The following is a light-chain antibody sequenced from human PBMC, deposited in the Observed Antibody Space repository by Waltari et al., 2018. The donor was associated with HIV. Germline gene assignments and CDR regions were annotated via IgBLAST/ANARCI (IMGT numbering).Light chain of an antibody. V-gene: IGLV2-23*02. CDR2: EVN. Sequence: QSALTQPASVSGSPGQSITISCTGTSSDVGSYNLVSWYQQHPGKAPKLMIYEVNKRPSGVSNRFSGSKSGNTVSLTISGLQAEDEADYYCCSYAGSPYVFGTGTKVTVL. J-gene: IGLJ1*01. CDR1: SSDVGSYNL. CDR3: CSYAGSPYV.